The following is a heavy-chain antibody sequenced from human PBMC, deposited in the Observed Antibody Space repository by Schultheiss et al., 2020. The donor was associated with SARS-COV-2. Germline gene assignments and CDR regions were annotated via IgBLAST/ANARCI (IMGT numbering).Heavy chain of an antibody. V-gene: IGHV3-15*01. CDR3: TTDWVKWGLFDY. J-gene: IGHJ4*02. CDR1: GLTFSNAW. Sequence: GGSLRLSCAASGLTFSNAWMSWVRQAPGKGLEWVGRIKSKTDGGTTDYASPVKGRFTISRDDSKNTLYLQMNSLKTEDTAVYYCTTDWVKWGLFDYWGQGALVTVSS. CDR2: IKSKTDGGTT. D-gene: IGHD1-26*01.